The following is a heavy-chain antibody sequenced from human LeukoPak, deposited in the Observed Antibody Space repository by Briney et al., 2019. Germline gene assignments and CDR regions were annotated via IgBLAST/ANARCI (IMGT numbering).Heavy chain of an antibody. Sequence: SETLSLTCTVSGGSISSYYWSWIRQPPGKGLEWIGYIYYSGSTNYNPSLKSRVPISVDTSKNQFSLKLSSVTAADTAVYYCARGEMTTVTPDWYFDLWGRGTLVTVSS. CDR3: ARGEMTTVTPDWYFDL. J-gene: IGHJ2*01. D-gene: IGHD4-17*01. CDR2: IYYSGST. CDR1: GGSISSYY. V-gene: IGHV4-59*01.